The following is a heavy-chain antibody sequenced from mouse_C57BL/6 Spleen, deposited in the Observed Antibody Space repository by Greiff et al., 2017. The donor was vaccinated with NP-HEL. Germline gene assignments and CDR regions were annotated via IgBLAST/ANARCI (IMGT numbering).Heavy chain of an antibody. D-gene: IGHD4-1*01. CDR2: INYDGSST. V-gene: IGHV5-16*01. Sequence: EVKLVESEGGLVQPGSSMKLSCTASGFTFSDYYMAWVRQVPAKGLEWVANINYDGSSTYYLDSLKSRFIISRDNATNILYLQMSSLKSEDTATYYCAKLGRGTWFAYWGQGTLVTVSA. J-gene: IGHJ3*01. CDR1: GFTFSDYY. CDR3: AKLGRGTWFAY.